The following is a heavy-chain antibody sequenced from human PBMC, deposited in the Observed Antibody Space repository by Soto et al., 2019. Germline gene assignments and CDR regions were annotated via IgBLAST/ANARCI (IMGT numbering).Heavy chain of an antibody. CDR2: IYYSGST. CDR1: GGSISSYY. D-gene: IGHD4-17*01. CDR3: AREHDYGGNFDY. J-gene: IGHJ4*02. V-gene: IGHV4-59*01. Sequence: PSETLSLTCTVSGGSISSYYWSWIRQPPGKGLEWIGYIYYSGSTNYNPSLKSRVTISVDTSKNQFSLKLSSVTAADTAVYYCAREHDYGGNFDYWGQGTQVTVSS.